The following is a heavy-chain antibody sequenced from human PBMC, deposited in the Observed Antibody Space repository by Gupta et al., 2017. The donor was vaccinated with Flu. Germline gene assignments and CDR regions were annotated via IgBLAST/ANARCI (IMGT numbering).Heavy chain of an antibody. CDR1: GFSLSTRAVG. Sequence: QITLNESGPTLVKSTLTLTLTCTFSGFSLSTRAVGVGWIRQPPGKSLEWLALLYWNDDKRYSPSLKTRITITKDTSKNQVVLTMTNMDPVDTATYYCANRQYDSSGESFDFWGQGTLVTVSS. J-gene: IGHJ4*02. CDR2: LYWNDDK. CDR3: ANRQYDSSGESFDF. D-gene: IGHD3-22*01. V-gene: IGHV2-5*01.